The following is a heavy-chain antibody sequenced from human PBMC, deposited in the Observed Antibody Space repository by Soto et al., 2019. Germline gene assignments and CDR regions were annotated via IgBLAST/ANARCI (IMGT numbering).Heavy chain of an antibody. CDR2: TYYSGST. CDR1: GGSISSYY. Sequence: PSETLSLTCPVSGGSISSYYWSWIRQPPGKGLEWIGYTYYSGSTNYNPSLKSRVTISVDTSKNQFSLKLSSVTAADTAVYYCARFLGIAVAGTAGGYYYYYGMDVWGQGTTVTVSS. J-gene: IGHJ6*02. CDR3: ARFLGIAVAGTAGGYYYYYGMDV. V-gene: IGHV4-59*08. D-gene: IGHD6-19*01.